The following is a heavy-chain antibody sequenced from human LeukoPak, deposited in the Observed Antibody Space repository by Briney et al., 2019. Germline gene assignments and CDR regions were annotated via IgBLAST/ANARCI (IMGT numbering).Heavy chain of an antibody. Sequence: ASVKVSCKASGGTFSSYAISWVRQAPGQGLEWMGRIIPIFGTANYAQKFQGRVTITTDESTSTAYMELSSLRSEYTAVYYCARAGGSYYYYMDVWGKGTTVTVSS. CDR1: GGTFSSYA. J-gene: IGHJ6*03. CDR2: IIPIFGTA. V-gene: IGHV1-69*05. CDR3: ARAGGSYYYYMDV.